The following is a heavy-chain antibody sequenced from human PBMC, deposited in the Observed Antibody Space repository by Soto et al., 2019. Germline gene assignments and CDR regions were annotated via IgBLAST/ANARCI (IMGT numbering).Heavy chain of an antibody. V-gene: IGHV3-23*01. D-gene: IGHD6-6*01. J-gene: IGHJ3*02. Sequence: EVQLLESGGGLVQPGGSLRLSCAASGFTFSSYAMSWVRQAPGKGLEWVSAISGSGGSTYYADSVKGRFTISRDKSKNTLYLQMNSLRAEDTAVYYCARSIAARRGAFDIWGQGTMVTVSS. CDR2: ISGSGGST. CDR3: ARSIAARRGAFDI. CDR1: GFTFSSYA.